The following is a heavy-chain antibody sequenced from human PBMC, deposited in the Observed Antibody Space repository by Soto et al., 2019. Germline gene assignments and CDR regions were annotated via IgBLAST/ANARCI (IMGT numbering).Heavy chain of an antibody. CDR1: GFTFSNAW. V-gene: IGHV3-15*01. CDR2: IKSKTDGGTT. CDR3: TTLLGIQLWFEGYGMDV. Sequence: GGSLRLSCAASGFTFSNAWMSWVRQAPGKGLEWVGRIKSKTDGGTTDYAAPVKGRFTISRDDSKNTLYLQMNSLKTEDTAVYYCTTLLGIQLWFEGYGMDVWGQGTRVTV. D-gene: IGHD5-18*01. J-gene: IGHJ6*02.